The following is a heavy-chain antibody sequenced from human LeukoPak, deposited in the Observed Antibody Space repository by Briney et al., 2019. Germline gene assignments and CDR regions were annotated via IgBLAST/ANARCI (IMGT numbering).Heavy chain of an antibody. CDR3: ARMTGGCAFDI. Sequence: SQTLSLTCTVSGDSISSGGYYWSWIRQHPGKGLEWIGYIYYSETTAYNPSLKSRLTISVDTSKNQFSLKLSSVTAADTAVYYCARMTGGCAFDIWGQGTVVTVSS. V-gene: IGHV4-31*03. J-gene: IGHJ3*02. CDR2: IYYSETT. CDR1: GDSISSGGYY. D-gene: IGHD3-16*01.